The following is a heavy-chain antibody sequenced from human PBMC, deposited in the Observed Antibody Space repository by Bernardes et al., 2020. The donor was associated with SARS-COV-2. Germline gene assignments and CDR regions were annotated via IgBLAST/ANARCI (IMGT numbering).Heavy chain of an antibody. D-gene: IGHD3-10*02. CDR3: AKNNLRSGTYYYGMDV. CDR2: ISGGGLST. CDR1: GFSFGSYA. V-gene: IGHV3-23*01. Sequence: GGSLRLSCAASGFSFGSYAMSWVRQAPGKGLEWVSAISGGGLSTYYGDSVKGRFTISRANSKNTLYLQMKTLRAEDTAIYYCAKNNLRSGTYYYGMDVWGQGTTVTVSS. J-gene: IGHJ6*02.